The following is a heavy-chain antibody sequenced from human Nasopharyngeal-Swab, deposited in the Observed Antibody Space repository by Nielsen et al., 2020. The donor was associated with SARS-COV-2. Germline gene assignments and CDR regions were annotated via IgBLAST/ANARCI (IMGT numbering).Heavy chain of an antibody. V-gene: IGHV3-23*01. CDR3: ALPTWALRSFDLLLHF. Sequence: GESLKISCAASGFAFSNYAMSWVRPAPGKGLEWVSTVTSSGSSTYYADSVKGRFTISRDNSKNTLYLQMGSLRAEDTAVYYCALPTWALRSFDLLLHFWGQGTVVTVSS. J-gene: IGHJ4*02. CDR1: GFAFSNYA. D-gene: IGHD3-9*01. CDR2: VTSSGSST.